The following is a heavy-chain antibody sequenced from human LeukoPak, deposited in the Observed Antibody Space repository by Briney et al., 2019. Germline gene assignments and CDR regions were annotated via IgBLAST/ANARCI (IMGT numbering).Heavy chain of an antibody. CDR3: AKRAVAAVAGSRFDY. CDR2: ISSSGGTT. J-gene: IGHJ4*02. D-gene: IGHD6-19*01. Sequence: GGSLRLSCAASGFTFSNYAMSWVRQAPGKGLEWVSGISSSGGTTYYADSVKGRFTISRDKSKNTLCLQMNSLRAEDTAVYYCAKRAVAAVAGSRFDYWGQEALVTVSS. CDR1: GFTFSNYA. V-gene: IGHV3-23*01.